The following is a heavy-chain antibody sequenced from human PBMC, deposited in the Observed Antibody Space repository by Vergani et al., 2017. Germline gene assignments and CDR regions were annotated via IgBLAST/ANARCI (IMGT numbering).Heavy chain of an antibody. CDR3: AREGIAAVGTTLLFDY. CDR2: IWYDGSNK. CDR1: GFTFSSYG. Sequence: QVQLVESGGGVVQPGRSLRLSCAASGFTFSSYGMHWVRQAPGKGLEWVAVIWYDGSNKYYADSVKGRFTISRDNSKNTLYVQMNSLRAEATAVYYCAREGIAAVGTTLLFDYWGQGTLVTVSS. D-gene: IGHD6-13*01. V-gene: IGHV3-33*01. J-gene: IGHJ4*02.